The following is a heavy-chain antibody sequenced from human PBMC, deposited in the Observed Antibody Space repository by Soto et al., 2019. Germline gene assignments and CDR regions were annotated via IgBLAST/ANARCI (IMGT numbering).Heavy chain of an antibody. V-gene: IGHV3-30-3*01. J-gene: IGHJ4*02. CDR1: GFTFSSYA. CDR2: ISYDGSNK. Sequence: XVSLRLTCAASGFTFSSYARHWVRQDPGKGLEWVAVISYDGSNKYYADSVKGRFTISRDNSKNTLYLQMNSLRAEDTAVYYCASSIVVVTSVDYCGQGTLVSVSS. D-gene: IGHD3-22*01. CDR3: ASSIVVVTSVDY.